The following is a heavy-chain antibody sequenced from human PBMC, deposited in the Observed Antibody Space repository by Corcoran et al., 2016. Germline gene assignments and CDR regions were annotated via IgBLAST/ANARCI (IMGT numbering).Heavy chain of an antibody. D-gene: IGHD3-22*01. V-gene: IGHV4-39*07. J-gene: IGHJ3*02. CDR1: GGSISSSSYY. CDR3: ARQRRWGYYYDSSGPDAFDI. CDR2: IYYSGST. Sequence: QLQLQESGPGLVKPSETLSLTCTVSGGSISSSSYYWGWIRQPPGKGLEWIGSIYYSGSTYYNPSLESRVTISVDTSNNQFSLKRRSVTAADTAVDYCARQRRWGYYYDSSGPDAFDIWGQETMVTVSS.